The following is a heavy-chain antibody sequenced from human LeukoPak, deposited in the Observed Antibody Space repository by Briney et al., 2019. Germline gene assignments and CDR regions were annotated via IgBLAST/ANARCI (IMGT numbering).Heavy chain of an antibody. CDR3: SRGSGWLSVY. D-gene: IGHD6-19*01. CDR1: GFTFDDYG. V-gene: IGHV3-20*04. J-gene: IGHJ4*02. Sequence: GGSLRLSCAASGFTFDDYGMSWVRQAPGKGLEWVSGINWNGGSTGYADSVKGRFTISRDNAKNSLYLQMNSLTTEDTAVYYCSRGSGWLSVYWGQGTLVTVSS. CDR2: INWNGGST.